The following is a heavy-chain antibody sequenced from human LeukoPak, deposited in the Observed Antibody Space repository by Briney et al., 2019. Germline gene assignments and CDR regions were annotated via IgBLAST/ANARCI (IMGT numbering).Heavy chain of an antibody. CDR3: ARDRQNLNWNDVFRLRGGYFDY. Sequence: SETLSLTCTVSGGSISSNSYYWGWIRQPPGKGLKWIGSIYYSGGTYYNPSLKSRVTISVDTSKNQFSLKLSCVTAADTAVYYCARDRQNLNWNDVFRLRGGYFDYWGQGTLVTVSS. J-gene: IGHJ4*02. D-gene: IGHD1-1*01. V-gene: IGHV4-39*07. CDR1: GGSISSNSYY. CDR2: IYYSGGT.